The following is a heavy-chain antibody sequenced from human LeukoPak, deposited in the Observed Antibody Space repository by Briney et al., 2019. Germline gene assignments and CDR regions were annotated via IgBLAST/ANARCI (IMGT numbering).Heavy chain of an antibody. D-gene: IGHD5-18*01. CDR1: GFTFSNAW. J-gene: IGHJ3*02. V-gene: IGHV3-15*01. CDR3: TTDLVYGYGNDAFDI. CDR2: IKSKTDGGTT. Sequence: PGGSLTLSCAASGFTFSNAWMSWVRQAPGKGLEWVGRIKSKTDGGTTAYAEPVKGRFTITRDDSKNTMYMQMNSLKTEDTAVYYCTTDLVYGYGNDAFDIWGQGTMVTVSS.